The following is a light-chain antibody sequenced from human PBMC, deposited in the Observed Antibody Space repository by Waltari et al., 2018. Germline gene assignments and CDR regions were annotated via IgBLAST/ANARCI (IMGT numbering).Light chain of an antibody. CDR2: EVS. J-gene: IGLJ3*02. CDR3: CSCVGRNIYWV. CDR1: SNDVGGYGY. Sequence: QSALTQPASVSGSPGQSVSISCTGTSNDVGGYGYVSWYQQFPGKAPKLMIYEVSYRPSGVSSRFSGSKSGNTASLTISGLQAEDEAVYYCCSCVGRNIYWVFGGGTKLTVL. V-gene: IGLV2-14*01.